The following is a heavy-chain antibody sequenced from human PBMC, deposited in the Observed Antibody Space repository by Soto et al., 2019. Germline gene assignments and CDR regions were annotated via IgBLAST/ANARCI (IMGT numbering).Heavy chain of an antibody. Sequence: APEPLSLPCTVSGGSISSGGYYWSWVRQAPGKGLEWVSAISGSGGSTYYADSVKGRFTISRDNSKNTLYLQMNSLRAEDTAVYYCAKDLIAAGPEGRGYYYYGMDVWGQGTTVTASS. CDR1: GGSISSGGYY. D-gene: IGHD6-13*01. V-gene: IGHV3-23*01. CDR3: AKDLIAAGPEGRGYYYYGMDV. J-gene: IGHJ6*02. CDR2: ISGSGGST.